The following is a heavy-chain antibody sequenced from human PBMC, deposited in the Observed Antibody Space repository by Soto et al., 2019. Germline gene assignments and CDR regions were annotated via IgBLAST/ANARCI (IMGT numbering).Heavy chain of an antibody. D-gene: IGHD5-18*01. CDR2: INAGNGNT. J-gene: IGHJ4*02. CDR3: ARDLGYSVDY. V-gene: IGHV1-3*01. CDR1: GCTFTSYA. Sequence: ASVKVSCKASGCTFTSYAMHWVRQAPGQRLEWMGWINAGNGNTKYSQKFQGRVTITADASASTAYMELSSLRSEGTAVYYCARDLGYSVDYWGQGTLVTVSS.